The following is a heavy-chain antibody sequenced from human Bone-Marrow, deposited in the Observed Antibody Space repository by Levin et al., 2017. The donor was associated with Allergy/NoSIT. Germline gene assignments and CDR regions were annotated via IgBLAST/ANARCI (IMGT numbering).Heavy chain of an antibody. V-gene: IGHV3-30*18. CDR2: ISYDGSNK. Sequence: GESLKISCAASGFTFSSYGMHWVRQAPGKGLEWVAVISYDGSNKYYADSVKGRFTISRDNSKNTLYLQMNSLRAEDTAVYYCAKDDGGGGSHPWGQGTLVTVSS. CDR1: GFTFSSYG. J-gene: IGHJ5*02. CDR3: AKDDGGGGSHP. D-gene: IGHD2-15*01.